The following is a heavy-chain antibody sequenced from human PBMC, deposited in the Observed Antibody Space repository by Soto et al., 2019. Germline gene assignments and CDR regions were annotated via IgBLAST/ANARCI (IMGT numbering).Heavy chain of an antibody. J-gene: IGHJ6*03. Sequence: PGGSLRLSCTASGFTFGDYAMSWFRQAPGKGLEWVGFIRSKAYGGTTEYAASVKGRFTISRDDSKSIAYLQMNSLKTEDTAVYYCTRDIFLPAGYSGYPPQYYYMDVWGKGTTVTVSS. V-gene: IGHV3-49*03. CDR3: TRDIFLPAGYSGYPPQYYYMDV. D-gene: IGHD5-12*01. CDR1: GFTFGDYA. CDR2: IRSKAYGGTT.